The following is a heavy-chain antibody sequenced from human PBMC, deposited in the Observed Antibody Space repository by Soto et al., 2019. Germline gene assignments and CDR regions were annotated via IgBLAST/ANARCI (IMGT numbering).Heavy chain of an antibody. CDR1: GDTFTFYS. J-gene: IGHJ4*02. V-gene: IGHV1-69*02. CDR3: ASIYGSGYRAFDY. CDR2: INPILSMS. Sequence: QVQLVQSGAEVKKPGSSVRVSCKASGDTFTFYSINWVRQAPGLRLEWMGRINPILSMSNYAQRFQGRVTMTADKSTGTAYMELSSLRSEDTAMYYCASIYGSGYRAFDYWGQGALVTVSS. D-gene: IGHD3-10*01.